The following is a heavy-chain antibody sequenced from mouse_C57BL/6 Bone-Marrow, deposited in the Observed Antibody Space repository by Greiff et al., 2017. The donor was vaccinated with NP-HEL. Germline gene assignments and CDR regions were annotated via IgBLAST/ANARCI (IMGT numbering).Heavy chain of an antibody. J-gene: IGHJ3*01. CDR2: ISNGGGST. D-gene: IGHD2-4*01. Sequence: EVNVVESGGGLVQPGGSLKLSCAASGFTFSDYYMYWVRQTPEKRLEWVAYISNGGGSTYYPDTVKGRFTISRDNAKNTLYLQMSRLKSEDTAMYYCARHGYDYDGFAYWGQGTLVTVSA. CDR3: ARHGYDYDGFAY. V-gene: IGHV5-12*01. CDR1: GFTFSDYY.